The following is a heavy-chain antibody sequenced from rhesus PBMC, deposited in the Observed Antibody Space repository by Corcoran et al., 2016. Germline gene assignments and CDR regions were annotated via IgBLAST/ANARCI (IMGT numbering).Heavy chain of an antibody. D-gene: IGHD6-31*01. V-gene: IGHV3-110*02. CDR3: ARHPDSSGWYYFDY. Sequence: EVQLVESGGGLVQPGGSLRLSCAASGFTFSDHYMDWVRQAPGKGLEWVSSISSGSGSTTLYPDSVKGRFTISRDNAKNTVYLQMNSLRAEDTAVYYCARHPDSSGWYYFDYWGQ. J-gene: IGHJ4*01. CDR2: ISSGSGSTT. CDR1: GFTFSDHY.